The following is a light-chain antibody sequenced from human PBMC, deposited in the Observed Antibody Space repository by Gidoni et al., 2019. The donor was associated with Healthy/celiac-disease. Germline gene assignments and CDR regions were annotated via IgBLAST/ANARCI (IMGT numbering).Light chain of an antibody. J-gene: IGKJ3*01. CDR1: QGISSY. Sequence: QLTQSPSFLSASVGDRVTITCRASQGISSYLAWYQQKPGKAPKLLIYAASTLQSGVPSRFSGSGSGTEFTLTISSLQPEDFATYYCQQPGTFGPGTKVDIK. CDR2: AAS. V-gene: IGKV1-9*01. CDR3: QQPGT.